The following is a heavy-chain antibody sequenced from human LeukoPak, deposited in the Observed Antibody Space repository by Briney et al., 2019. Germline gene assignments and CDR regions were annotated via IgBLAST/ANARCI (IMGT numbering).Heavy chain of an antibody. D-gene: IGHD6-13*01. CDR3: ARDGEFGSSRSYFDY. J-gene: IGHJ4*02. Sequence: ASVKVSCKASGYTFTSYYMHWVRQAPGQGLEWMGIINPSGGSTSYAQKFQGRVTMTRDTSTSTVYMELSSLRSEDTAVYYCARDGEFGSSRSYFDYWGQGTLVTVSS. V-gene: IGHV1-46*01. CDR2: INPSGGST. CDR1: GYTFTSYY.